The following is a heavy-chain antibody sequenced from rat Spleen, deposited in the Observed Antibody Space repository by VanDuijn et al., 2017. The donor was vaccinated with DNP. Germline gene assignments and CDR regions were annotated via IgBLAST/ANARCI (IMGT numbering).Heavy chain of an antibody. CDR1: GFTFSDYN. J-gene: IGHJ3*01. Sequence: EVQLVESGGGLVQPGRSLKLSCAASGFTFSDYNMAWVRQAPKKGLEWVATITYDGTNTFYRDSVRGRFTISRDNAKGTLYLQMDRLRSEDTATYFCPRLGERLFDYWGQGTLVTVSS. CDR3: PRLGERLFDY. D-gene: IGHD5-1*01. CDR2: ITYDGTNT. V-gene: IGHV5-7*01.